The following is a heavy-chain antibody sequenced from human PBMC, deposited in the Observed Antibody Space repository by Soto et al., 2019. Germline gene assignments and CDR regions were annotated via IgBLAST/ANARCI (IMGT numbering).Heavy chain of an antibody. D-gene: IGHD4-17*01. CDR1: GFTFSTYL. CDR3: AKPYYGDYLFDY. V-gene: IGHV3-30*18. Sequence: QVQLVESGGGVVQPGRSLRLSCAASGFTFSTYLMHWVRQAPGKGLEWVTLISYDGSNKYYADSVKGRFTISRDNSKNTLYLQMNSLRAEDTAVYYCAKPYYGDYLFDYWGQGTLVTVSS. CDR2: ISYDGSNK. J-gene: IGHJ4*02.